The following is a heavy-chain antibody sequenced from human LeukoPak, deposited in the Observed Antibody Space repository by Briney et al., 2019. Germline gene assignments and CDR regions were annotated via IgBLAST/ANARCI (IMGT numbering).Heavy chain of an antibody. CDR1: GGTFSSYA. CDR2: IIPIFGTA. J-gene: IGHJ4*02. D-gene: IGHD5-18*01. Sequence: ASVKVSCXASGGTFSSYAISWVRQAPGQGLEWMGGIIPIFGTANYAQKFQGRVTITADESTSTAYMELSSLRSEDTAVYYCARDSLHVDTAMVSDYWGQGTLVTVSS. V-gene: IGHV1-69*13. CDR3: ARDSLHVDTAMVSDY.